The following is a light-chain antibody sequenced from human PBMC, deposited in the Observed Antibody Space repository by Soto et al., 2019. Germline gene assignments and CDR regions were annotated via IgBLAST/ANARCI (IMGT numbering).Light chain of an antibody. CDR1: SDNVGYFDF. Sequence: QSALNQPASVSGSPGQSITISCTGASDNVGYFDFVSWYRQHPGKAPKLLIYEVRKRPSGVSDRFSGSKSGNTASLTISGLQAEDEGDYYCSSYATTNRRVFGTGTKVTVL. J-gene: IGLJ1*01. CDR2: EVR. CDR3: SSYATTNRRV. V-gene: IGLV2-14*01.